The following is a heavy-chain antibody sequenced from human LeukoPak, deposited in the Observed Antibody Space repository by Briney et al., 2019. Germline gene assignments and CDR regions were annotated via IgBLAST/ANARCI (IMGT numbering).Heavy chain of an antibody. CDR1: RFSFSGHW. Sequence: GGSLRLSCTASRFSFSGHWMHWARELPGKGLIWFSRISPTGSTTSYADSVKGRFTVSRDNAKNTLYLQVNNLRAEDTAVYYCARGPNSNWSGLDFWGQGTLLTVSS. D-gene: IGHD6-6*01. J-gene: IGHJ4*02. CDR2: ISPTGSTT. CDR3: ARGPNSNWSGLDF. V-gene: IGHV3-74*01.